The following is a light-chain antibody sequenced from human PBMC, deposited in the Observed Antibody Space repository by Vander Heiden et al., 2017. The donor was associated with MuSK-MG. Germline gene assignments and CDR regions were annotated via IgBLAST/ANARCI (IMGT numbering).Light chain of an antibody. CDR2: GAS. J-gene: IGKJ4*01. CDR1: QSVTSNY. CDR3: QHDSNSLT. Sequence: EIVLTQSPGTLSLSPGERATLSCRASQSVTSNYLAWYQQRPGQAPRLLIYGASSRATDIPDRFSGSGSGTDFTLTISRLEPEDFAVYYCQHDSNSLTFGGGTTVEIK. V-gene: IGKV3-20*01.